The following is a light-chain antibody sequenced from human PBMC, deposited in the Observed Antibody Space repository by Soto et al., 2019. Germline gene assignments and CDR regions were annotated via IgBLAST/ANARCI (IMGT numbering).Light chain of an antibody. Sequence: DIQMTQSPSSLSAAVGDRVTITCRASQTISRDFNWFQQKPGKAPNLLIYAASSLQSGGPSRFSGSGSGTDFTLTISSLQPEDSATYYCQQSYTTPLTFGGGTKVEIK. CDR2: AAS. J-gene: IGKJ4*01. V-gene: IGKV1-39*01. CDR1: QTISRD. CDR3: QQSYTTPLT.